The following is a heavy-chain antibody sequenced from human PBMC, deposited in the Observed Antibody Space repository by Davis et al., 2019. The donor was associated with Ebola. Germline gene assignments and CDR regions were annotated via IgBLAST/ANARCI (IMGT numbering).Heavy chain of an antibody. CDR3: ASVRGVIIDEYYYYYGMDV. Sequence: MPSETLSLTCTVSGGSISSYYWSWLRQPPGKGLEWIGYIYYSGSTNYNPSLKSRVTISVDTSKNQFSLKLSSVTAADTAVYYCASVRGVIIDEYYYYYGMDVWGKGTTVTVSS. CDR2: IYYSGST. V-gene: IGHV4-59*12. CDR1: GGSISSYY. D-gene: IGHD3-10*01. J-gene: IGHJ6*04.